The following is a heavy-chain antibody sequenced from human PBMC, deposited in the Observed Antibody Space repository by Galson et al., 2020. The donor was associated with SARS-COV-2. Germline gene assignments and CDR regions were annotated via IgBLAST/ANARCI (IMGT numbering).Heavy chain of an antibody. CDR1: SSYY. V-gene: IGHV4-34*01. D-gene: IGHD3-10*01. J-gene: IGHJ5*02. Sequence: SSYYWTWIRQPPGKGLKWIGEINHSGSTNYNPYLKSRVAISVDTSKNQFSLKLSSVTAADTAVYYCARYRIVLFREVIIRDTPVDAWCKGILGTVSS. CDR2: INHSGST. CDR3: ARYRIVLFREVIIRDTPVDA.